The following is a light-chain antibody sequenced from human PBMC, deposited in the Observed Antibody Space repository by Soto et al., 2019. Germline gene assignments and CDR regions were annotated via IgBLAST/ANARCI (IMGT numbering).Light chain of an antibody. J-gene: IGKJ2*01. CDR2: RVS. CDR3: PQVTPSPHT. Sequence: DVVLTQSPLSLSVTLGQPASISCRSSQTLVYGDGNIYLNWFHQRPGQSPRRLIYRVSNRDSGVADRFSGSGSGTYFTLKISRVEAEDVGVYYCPQVTPSPHTFGQGINVDI. CDR1: QTLVYGDGNIY. V-gene: IGKV2-30*01.